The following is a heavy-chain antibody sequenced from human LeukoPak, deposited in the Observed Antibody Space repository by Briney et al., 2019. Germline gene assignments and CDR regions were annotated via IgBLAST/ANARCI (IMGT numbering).Heavy chain of an antibody. CDR2: IYSSGNT. J-gene: IGHJ5*02. D-gene: IGHD6-13*01. CDR3: ARGNIEATGNDWFDP. Sequence: SETLSLTCTVSGDSIKNYYWSWIRQPAGKGLEWIGRIYSSGNTNYNPSLKSRVTMSIDTSKNRFSLKLSSVTAADTALCYCARGNIEATGNDWFDPWGQGTLVTVSS. V-gene: IGHV4-4*07. CDR1: GDSIKNYY.